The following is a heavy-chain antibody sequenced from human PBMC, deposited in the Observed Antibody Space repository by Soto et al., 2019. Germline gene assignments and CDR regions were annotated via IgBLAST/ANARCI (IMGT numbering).Heavy chain of an antibody. CDR1: GYSFTTYW. CDR2: IDPSDSYT. V-gene: IGHV5-10-1*01. J-gene: IGHJ6*02. Sequence: EVQLVQSGAEVKKPGESLRISCKGSGYSFTTYWITWVRQMPGKGLEWMGRIDPSDSYTNYSRSFQGHVTISADKSISSAYLQGTRAKASDTTMYYCSKLAMATRRGYYGMDVWGQGTPGTVS. CDR3: SKLAMATRRGYYGMDV. D-gene: IGHD5-12*01.